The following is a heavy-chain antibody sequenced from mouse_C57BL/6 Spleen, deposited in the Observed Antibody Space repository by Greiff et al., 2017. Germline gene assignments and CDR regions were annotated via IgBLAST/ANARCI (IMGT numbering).Heavy chain of an antibody. D-gene: IGHD3-1*01. CDR1: GYSITSGYY. Sequence: EVKLVESGPGLVKPSQSLSLTCSVTGYSITSGYYWNWIRQFPGNKLEWMGYISYDGSNNYNPSLKNRISITRDTSKNQFFLKLNSVTTEDTATYYCARGEAPAGTLFDYWGQGTTLTVSS. V-gene: IGHV3-6*01. CDR2: ISYDGSN. CDR3: ARGEAPAGTLFDY. J-gene: IGHJ2*01.